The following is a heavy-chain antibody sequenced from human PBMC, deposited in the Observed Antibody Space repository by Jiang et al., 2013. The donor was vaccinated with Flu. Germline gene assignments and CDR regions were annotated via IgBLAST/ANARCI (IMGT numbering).Heavy chain of an antibody. D-gene: IGHD4-17*01. CDR2: ISSSSSTI. V-gene: IGHV3-48*01. J-gene: IGHJ5*02. CDR3: ARRSLALRSAMFDP. Sequence: YISSSSSTIYYADSVKGRFTISRDNAKNSLYLQMNSLRAEDTAVYYCARRSLALRSAMFDPWGQGTLVTVSS.